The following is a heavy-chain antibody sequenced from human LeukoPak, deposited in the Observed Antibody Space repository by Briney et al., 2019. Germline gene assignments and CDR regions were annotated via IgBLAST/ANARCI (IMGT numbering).Heavy chain of an antibody. CDR2: ISYDGSNK. CDR1: GFTFSSYA. Sequence: PGGSLRLSCAASGFTFSSYAMHWVRQAPGKGLEWVAVISYDGSNKYNADSVKGRFTISRDNSKNTLYLQMNSLRVEDTAVYYCARAIQFGGYFDYWGQGTLVTVSP. J-gene: IGHJ4*02. V-gene: IGHV3-30*14. CDR3: ARAIQFGGYFDY. D-gene: IGHD2-15*01.